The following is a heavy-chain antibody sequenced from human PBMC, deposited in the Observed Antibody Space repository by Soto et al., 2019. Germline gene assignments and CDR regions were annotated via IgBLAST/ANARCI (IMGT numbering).Heavy chain of an antibody. CDR3: ALGHYDFWSGSLYYFDY. CDR1: GYTFTSYG. D-gene: IGHD3-3*01. Sequence: GASVKVSCKASGYTFTSYGISWVRQAPGQGLEWMGWISAYNGNTNYAQKLQGRVTMTTDTSTSTAYMELRSLRSDDTAVYYCALGHYDFWSGSLYYFDYWGQGTLVTVSS. J-gene: IGHJ4*02. CDR2: ISAYNGNT. V-gene: IGHV1-18*01.